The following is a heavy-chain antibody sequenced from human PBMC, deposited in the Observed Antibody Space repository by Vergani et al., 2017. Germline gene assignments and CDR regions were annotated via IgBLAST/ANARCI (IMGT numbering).Heavy chain of an antibody. Sequence: EVQLVESGGGLVQPGGSLRLSCAASGFTFSRHWMHWVRQAPGKGLVWVSRVNPEGTNTPYADSVKGRFTISRDNAKNMMYLQLNSLRDEDTAVYYCASGGRIDAEGTELDYWGQGTLVTVSS. J-gene: IGHJ4*02. V-gene: IGHV3-74*01. CDR1: GFTFSRHW. CDR3: ASGGRIDAEGTELDY. CDR2: VNPEGTNT. D-gene: IGHD4-23*01.